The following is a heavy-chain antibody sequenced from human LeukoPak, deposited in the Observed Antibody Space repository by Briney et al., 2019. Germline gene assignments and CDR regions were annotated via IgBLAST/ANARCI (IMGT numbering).Heavy chain of an antibody. Sequence: GGSLRLSCVASGFTFSSYGMHWVRQAPGKGLEWVAFIRYDGSNLYYADSVKGRFTISRDTSKNTLYLHMNSLRVEDTAVYYCAKDRGMTTVNAYYFDYWGQGTLVTVSS. V-gene: IGHV3-30*02. CDR1: GFTFSSYG. CDR3: AKDRGMTTVNAYYFDY. D-gene: IGHD4-17*01. CDR2: IRYDGSNL. J-gene: IGHJ4*02.